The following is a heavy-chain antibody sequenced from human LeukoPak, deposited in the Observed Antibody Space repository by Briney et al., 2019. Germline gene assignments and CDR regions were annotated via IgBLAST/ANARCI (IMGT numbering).Heavy chain of an antibody. V-gene: IGHV3-74*01. CDR3: AEEVGNTYPTFDY. CDR1: GFTFSSYW. Sequence: GGSLRLSCAASGFTFSSYWMHWVRQAPGKGLVWVSGINSDGSSTRYADSVKGRFTISRDNSKNTLYLQMNSLRVEDTAVYYCAEEVGNTYPTFDYWGQGTLVTVSS. J-gene: IGHJ4*02. D-gene: IGHD1-26*01. CDR2: INSDGSST.